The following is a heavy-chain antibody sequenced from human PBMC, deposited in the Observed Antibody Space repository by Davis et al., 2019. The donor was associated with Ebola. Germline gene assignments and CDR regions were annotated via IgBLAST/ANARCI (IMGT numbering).Heavy chain of an antibody. J-gene: IGHJ4*02. V-gene: IGHV1-46*01. CDR1: GYTFTSYY. CDR2: INPSGGST. CDR3: ARDRSIEMATISGYFDY. D-gene: IGHD5-24*01. Sequence: ALVKVSCKASGYTFTSYYMHWVRQAPGQGLEWMGIINPSGGSTSYAQKFQGRVTMTRDTSTSTVYMELSSLRSEDTAVYYCARDRSIEMATISGYFDYWGQGTLVTVSS.